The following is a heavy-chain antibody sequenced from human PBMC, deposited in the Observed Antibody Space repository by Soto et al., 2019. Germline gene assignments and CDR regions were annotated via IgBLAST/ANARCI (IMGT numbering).Heavy chain of an antibody. D-gene: IGHD2-15*01. CDR2: LYYRGST. V-gene: IGHV4-39*01. Sequence: QLQLQESGPGLVKPSATLSLTCTVSGGSISRSRYYWAWIRQPSGKGLEWIGSLYYRGSTYYNPSLKSGSTKCEAASKTQFSLMRSSVTAEDTAVYYCASIGWWYFDYWGQGTLVTVSS. J-gene: IGHJ4*02. CDR1: GGSISRSRYY. CDR3: ASIGWWYFDY.